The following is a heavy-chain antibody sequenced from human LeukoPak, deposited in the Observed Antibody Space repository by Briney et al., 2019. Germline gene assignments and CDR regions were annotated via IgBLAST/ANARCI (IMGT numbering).Heavy chain of an antibody. CDR1: GFTFSDYY. CDR2: ISSSSSTI. Sequence: GGSLRLSCAASGFTFSDYYMSWIRQAPGKGLEWVSYISSSSSTIYYADSVKGRFTISRDNAKNSLYLQMNSLRAEDTAVYYCASYYYYYGMDVWGQGTTVTVSS. CDR3: ASYYYYYGMDV. V-gene: IGHV3-11*01. J-gene: IGHJ6*02.